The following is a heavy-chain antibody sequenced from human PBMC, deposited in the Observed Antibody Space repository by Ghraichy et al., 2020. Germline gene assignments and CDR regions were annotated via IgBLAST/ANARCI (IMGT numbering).Heavy chain of an antibody. J-gene: IGHJ4*02. V-gene: IGHV4-39*07. CDR3: ASILWELRFLEWLLRFDY. CDR2: IYYSGST. D-gene: IGHD3-3*01. CDR1: GGSISSSSYY. Sequence: SETLSLTCTVSGGSISSSSYYWGWIRQPPGKGLEWIGSIYYSGSTYYNPSLKSRVTISVDTSKNQFSLKLSSVTAADTAVYYCASILWELRFLEWLLRFDYWGQGTLVTVSS.